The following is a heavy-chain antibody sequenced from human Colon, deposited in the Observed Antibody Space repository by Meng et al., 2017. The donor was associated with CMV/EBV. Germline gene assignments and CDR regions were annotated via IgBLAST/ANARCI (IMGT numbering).Heavy chain of an antibody. CDR2: SSGSGGST. Sequence: GGSLRLSCAASGFTFSSYAMSWVRQAPGKGLEWVSASSGSGGSTYSADSVQGRFTVSRDNSKNTLYLQMNNLRPEDTALYFCAKDSGVETYYLDYWGQGTLVTVSS. CDR1: GFTFSSYA. D-gene: IGHD3-3*01. CDR3: AKDSGVETYYLDY. V-gene: IGHV3-23*01. J-gene: IGHJ4*02.